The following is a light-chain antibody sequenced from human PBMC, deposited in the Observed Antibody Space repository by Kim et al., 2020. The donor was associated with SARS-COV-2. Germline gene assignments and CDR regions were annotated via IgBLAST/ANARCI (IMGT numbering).Light chain of an antibody. J-gene: IGKJ2*01. Sequence: SVGDRGTITCQSSHDITRDLKWYQVKPGTAPKFLIHDASSLEAGVPSRFSGSGSGTDFTLTISSLQPEDIATYYCQQFDRLPYTFGQGT. CDR2: DAS. CDR3: QQFDRLPYT. CDR1: HDITRD. V-gene: IGKV1-33*01.